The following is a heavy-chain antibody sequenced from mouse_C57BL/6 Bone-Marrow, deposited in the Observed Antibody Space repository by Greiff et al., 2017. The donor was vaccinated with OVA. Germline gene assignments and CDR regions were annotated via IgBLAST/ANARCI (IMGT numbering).Heavy chain of an antibody. Sequence: QVHVKQSGAELAKPGASVKLSCKASGYTFTSYWMHWVKQRPGQGLEWIGYINPSSGYTKYNQKFKDKATLTADKSSSTAYMQLSSLTYEDSAVYYCARELGLYYYGSSYGFAYWGQGTLVTVSA. J-gene: IGHJ3*01. CDR2: INPSSGYT. V-gene: IGHV1-7*01. CDR3: ARELGLYYYGSSYGFAY. CDR1: GYTFTSYW. D-gene: IGHD1-1*01.